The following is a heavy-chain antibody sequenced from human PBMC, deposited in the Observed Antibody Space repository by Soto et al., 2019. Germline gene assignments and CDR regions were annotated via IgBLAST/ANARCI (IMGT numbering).Heavy chain of an antibody. J-gene: IGHJ4*02. V-gene: IGHV3-23*01. CDR2: ISSSGGST. D-gene: IGHD3-9*01. CDR3: AKGPNYDILTGPTDY. Sequence: GGSLRLSCAASGFTFSSYAMNWVRQAPGKGLEWVSSISSSGGSTYYADSVKGRFTISRDNSKNTLYLQMNSLRAEDTAVFSCAKGPNYDILTGPTDYWGQGTLVTVSS. CDR1: GFTFSSYA.